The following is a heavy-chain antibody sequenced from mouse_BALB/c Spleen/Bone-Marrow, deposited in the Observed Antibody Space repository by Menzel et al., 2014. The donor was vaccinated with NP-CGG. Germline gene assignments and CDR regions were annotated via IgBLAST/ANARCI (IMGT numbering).Heavy chain of an antibody. D-gene: IGHD4-1*01. V-gene: IGHV14-4*02. CDR2: IDPENGDT. CDR3: NAGGTGPFAY. CDR1: GFNIKDYY. Sequence: EVQLQQSGAELVRSGASVKLSCTASGFNIKDYYMHWVKQRPEQGLEWIGWIDPENGDTEYAPKFQGKATMTADTSSNTAYLQLSSLTSEDTAVYYCNAGGTGPFAYWGQGTLVTVSA. J-gene: IGHJ3*01.